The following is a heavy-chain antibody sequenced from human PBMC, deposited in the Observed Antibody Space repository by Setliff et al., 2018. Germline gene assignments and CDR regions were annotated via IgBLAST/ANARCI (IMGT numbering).Heavy chain of an antibody. CDR2: INAGNGNT. D-gene: IGHD3-22*01. CDR1: GYTFTSYA. V-gene: IGHV1-3*01. Sequence: GASVKVSCKASGYTFTSYAMHWVRQAPGQRLEWMGWINAGNGNTKYSQKFQGRVTITRDTSTSTAYMELSSLRSEDTAVYYCARLLVVTDAFDIWGQGTMVTVSS. CDR3: ARLLVVTDAFDI. J-gene: IGHJ3*02.